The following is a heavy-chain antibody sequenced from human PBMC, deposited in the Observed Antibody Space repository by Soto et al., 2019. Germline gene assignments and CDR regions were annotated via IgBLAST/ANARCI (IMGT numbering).Heavy chain of an antibody. D-gene: IGHD3-22*01. Sequence: QVQLQESGPGLVKPSETLSLTCAVSGDSISSYYFMWIRQPPGKGLESIGYLYYGRSANYNPSLKSRVTLSVDTSTNQCYLTLSSMTAADTAVYYCALRSMAVVPEYWGQGTLVTVSS. CDR1: GDSISSYY. J-gene: IGHJ4*02. V-gene: IGHV4-59*01. CDR3: ALRSMAVVPEY. CDR2: LYYGRSA.